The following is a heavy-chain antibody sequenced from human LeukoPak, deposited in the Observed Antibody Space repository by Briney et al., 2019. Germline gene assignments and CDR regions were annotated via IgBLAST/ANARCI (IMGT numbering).Heavy chain of an antibody. CDR2: MSGSGGST. D-gene: IGHD2-2*01. CDR1: GFTFSSYA. CDR3: AKDLDCSSTSCHPDY. V-gene: IGHV3-23*01. J-gene: IGHJ4*02. Sequence: GGSLRLSCAASGFTFSSYAMSWVRQAPGKGLEWASAMSGSGGSTYYADSVKGRFTISRDNSKNTLYLQMNSLRAEDTAVYYCAKDLDCSSTSCHPDYWGQGTLVTVSS.